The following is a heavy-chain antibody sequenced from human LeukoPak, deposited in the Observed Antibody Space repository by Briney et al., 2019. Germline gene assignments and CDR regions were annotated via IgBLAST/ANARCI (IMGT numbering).Heavy chain of an antibody. D-gene: IGHD3-10*01. CDR1: GFTFSSYA. Sequence: GRSLRLSCAASGFTFSSYAMHWVRQAPGKGLEWVAVISYDGSNKYYADSVKGRFTISRDNSKNTLYPQMNSLRAEDTAVYYCARPRERYGSDAEYFQHWGQGTLVTVSS. J-gene: IGHJ1*01. V-gene: IGHV3-30*04. CDR3: ARPRERYGSDAEYFQH. CDR2: ISYDGSNK.